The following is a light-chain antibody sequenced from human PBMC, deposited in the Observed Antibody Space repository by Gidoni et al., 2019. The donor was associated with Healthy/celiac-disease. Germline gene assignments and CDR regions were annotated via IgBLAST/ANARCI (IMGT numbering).Light chain of an antibody. CDR3: QQYDNLPLT. CDR1: PDISNY. J-gene: IGKJ4*01. V-gene: IGKV1-33*01. CDR2: DAS. Sequence: DIKRTQSPSSLSASVGNRVPITCQASPDISNYLNWYQQKPGKAPKLLIYDASNLETGVPSRFSGSGSGTDFTFTISSLQPEDIATYYCQQYDNLPLTFGGXTKVEIK.